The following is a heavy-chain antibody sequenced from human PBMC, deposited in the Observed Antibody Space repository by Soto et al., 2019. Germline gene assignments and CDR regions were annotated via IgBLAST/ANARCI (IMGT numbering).Heavy chain of an antibody. CDR1: GFTFSSYS. D-gene: IGHD1-26*01. Sequence: GGSLRLSCAASGFTFSSYSMNWVRQAPGKGLEWVSSISSSSSYIYYADSVKGRFTISRDNAKNSLYLQMNSLRAEDTAVYYSALTVGANMVFDYSGQGTLFTVSS. V-gene: IGHV3-21*01. J-gene: IGHJ4*02. CDR3: ALTVGANMVFDY. CDR2: ISSSSSYI.